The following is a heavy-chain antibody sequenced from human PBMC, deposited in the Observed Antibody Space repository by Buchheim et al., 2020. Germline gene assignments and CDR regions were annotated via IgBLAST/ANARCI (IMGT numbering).Heavy chain of an antibody. D-gene: IGHD3-22*01. Sequence: QVQLQQWGAGLLKPSETLSLTCAVYGGSFSGYYWSWIRQPPGKGLEWIGEINHSGSTNYNPSLKSRVTISVDTSKNQFSLKLSSVTAADTAVYYCARRPEKKKYYYDSSGYYWYFDLWGRGTL. V-gene: IGHV4-34*01. CDR2: INHSGST. CDR3: ARRPEKKKYYYDSSGYYWYFDL. J-gene: IGHJ2*01. CDR1: GGSFSGYY.